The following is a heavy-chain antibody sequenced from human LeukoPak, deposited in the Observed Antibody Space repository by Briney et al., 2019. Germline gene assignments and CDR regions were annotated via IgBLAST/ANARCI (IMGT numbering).Heavy chain of an antibody. CDR1: GFTFSSYW. V-gene: IGHV3-7*01. CDR2: IKQDGSEK. Sequence: GGSLRLPCAASGFTFSSYWMSWVRQAPGKGLEWVANIKQDGSEKYYVDSVKGRFTISRDNAKNSLYLQMNSLRAEDTAVYYCARDRHPPIAAAARVAFDIWGQGTMVTVSS. J-gene: IGHJ3*02. D-gene: IGHD6-13*01. CDR3: ARDRHPPIAAAARVAFDI.